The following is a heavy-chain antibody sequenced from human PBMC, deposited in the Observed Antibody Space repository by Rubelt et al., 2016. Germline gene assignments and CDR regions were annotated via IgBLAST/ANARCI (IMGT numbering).Heavy chain of an antibody. V-gene: IGHV4-59*08. D-gene: IGHD6-6*01. CDR1: GGSVSSYY. Sequence: QLQLQESGPGLVKPSETLSLTCTVSGGSVSSYYWSWLRQPPGKGLEWIGYIYYSGSSNYNPSLKSRVTISVDTSKNQFSLKLSSVTAADTAVYYCARQGYSSSSLTAFDIWGQGTMVTVSS. CDR3: ARQGYSSSSLTAFDI. J-gene: IGHJ3*02. CDR2: IYYSGSS.